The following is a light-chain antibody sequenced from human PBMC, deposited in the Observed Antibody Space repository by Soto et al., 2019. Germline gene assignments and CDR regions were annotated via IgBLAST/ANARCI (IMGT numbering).Light chain of an antibody. CDR1: QSISSW. V-gene: IGKV1-5*03. Sequence: DIQMTQSPSILSASVGDRVTITCRASQSISSWLAWYQQKPGKAPNLLIHKASHLESGVPSRFSGSGSGTEFTLTISSLQPGDFATYYCQQSYSTPPTFGQGTKVDI. J-gene: IGKJ1*01. CDR3: QQSYSTPPT. CDR2: KAS.